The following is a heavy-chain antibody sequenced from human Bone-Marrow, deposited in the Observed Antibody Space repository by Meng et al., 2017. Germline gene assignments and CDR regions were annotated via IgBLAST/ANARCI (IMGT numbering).Heavy chain of an antibody. Sequence: VRVQDPVPGRVSPSGTLSLTGAVSGGSISSSNWGGGSRQPPGKGLEGIGEIYQSGSTNYNPSLKSRVTISVDKSKNQFSLKLSSVTAADTAVYYCARDSRTYYYDSSGYTFDYWGQGTLVTVSS. D-gene: IGHD3-22*01. CDR2: IYQSGST. CDR1: GGSISSSNW. V-gene: IGHV4-4*02. J-gene: IGHJ4*02. CDR3: ARDSRTYYYDSSGYTFDY.